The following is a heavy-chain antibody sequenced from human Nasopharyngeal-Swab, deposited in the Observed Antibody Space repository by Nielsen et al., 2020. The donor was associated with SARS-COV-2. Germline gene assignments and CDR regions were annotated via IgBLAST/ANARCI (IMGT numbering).Heavy chain of an antibody. CDR2: LAHDASNE. D-gene: IGHD4-17*01. CDR3: VRDAPAHYGAFY. V-gene: IGHV3-30*03. J-gene: IGHJ4*02. CDR1: GFTFRSFG. Sequence: GESLNTSCAASGFTFRSFGMQLGRQAAGKGVEWVAFLAHDASNENYGDSVKGRFSISRHNAKNTLYLQMNSLSAEDTAVYYCVRDAPAHYGAFYWGRGTLVTVSS.